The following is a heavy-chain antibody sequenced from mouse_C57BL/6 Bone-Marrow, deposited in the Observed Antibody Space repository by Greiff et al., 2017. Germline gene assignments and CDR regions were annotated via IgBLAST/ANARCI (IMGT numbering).Heavy chain of an antibody. D-gene: IGHD3-2*02. CDR2: ISDGGSYT. Sequence: EVQGVESGGGLVKPGGSLKLSCAASGFTFSSYAMSWVRQTPEKRLEWVATISDGGSYTYYPDNVKGRFTISRDNAKNNLYLQMSHLKSEDTAMYYCARGSSGPRFAYWGQGTLVTVSA. CDR1: GFTFSSYA. J-gene: IGHJ3*01. CDR3: ARGSSGPRFAY. V-gene: IGHV5-4*01.